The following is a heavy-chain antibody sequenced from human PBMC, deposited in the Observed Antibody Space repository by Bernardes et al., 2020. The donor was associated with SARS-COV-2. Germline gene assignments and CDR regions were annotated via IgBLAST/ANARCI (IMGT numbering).Heavy chain of an antibody. Sequence: ASVKVSCKASGYTFTTFGINWIRQAPGQGLEWMGWISTYNGDTIFAQKFQDRLTMTTDTSTSTGYMELRSLRSDDTAVYYCSISKNSYNSLFDNWGQGTLVTVSS. J-gene: IGHJ4*02. CDR2: ISTYNGDT. CDR1: GYTFTTFG. D-gene: IGHD1-1*01. CDR3: SISKNSYNSLFDN. V-gene: IGHV1-18*01.